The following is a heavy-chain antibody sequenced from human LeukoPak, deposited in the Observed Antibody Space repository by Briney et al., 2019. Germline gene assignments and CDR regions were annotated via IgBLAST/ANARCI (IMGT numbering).Heavy chain of an antibody. V-gene: IGHV3-7*01. J-gene: IGHJ4*02. CDR3: ARDQGYYYDSSGYTAFDY. D-gene: IGHD3-22*01. Sequence: GGSLRLSCAASGFTVSSNYMSWVRQAPGKGLEWVANIKQDGSEKYYVDSVKGRFTISRDNAKNSLYLQMNSLRAEDTAVYYCARDQGYYYDSSGYTAFDYWGQGTLVTVSS. CDR1: GFTVSSNY. CDR2: IKQDGSEK.